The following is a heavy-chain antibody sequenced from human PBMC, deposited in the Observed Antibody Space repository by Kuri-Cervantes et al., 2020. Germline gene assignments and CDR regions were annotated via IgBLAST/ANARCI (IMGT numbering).Heavy chain of an antibody. CDR2: INSAGSST. D-gene: IGHD2-21*01. J-gene: IGHJ2*01. CDR1: GFTFSRNW. Sequence: GESLKISCAASGFTFSRNWMHWVRQVPGKGLVWVSRINSAGSSTIYADSVKGRFTISRDNAKNTLYLQMNSLRAEDTAVYYCARVSAGVKWYFDLWGRGTLVTVSS. V-gene: IGHV3-74*01. CDR3: ARVSAGVKWYFDL.